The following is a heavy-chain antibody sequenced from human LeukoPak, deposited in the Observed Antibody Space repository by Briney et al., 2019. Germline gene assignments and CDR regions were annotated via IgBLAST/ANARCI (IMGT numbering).Heavy chain of an antibody. CDR2: FSGYNGNT. J-gene: IGHJ4*02. CDR3: ARGGGYDILTGYHVPFDY. D-gene: IGHD3-9*01. Sequence: AASVKVSCKTSGYIFTSYGISWVRQAPGQGLEWMGWFSGYNGNTNFAQKFQGRVIMTTEKSTSTAYMELRSLRSDDTAVYYCARGGGYDILTGYHVPFDYWGQGTLVTVSS. CDR1: GYIFTSYG. V-gene: IGHV1-18*01.